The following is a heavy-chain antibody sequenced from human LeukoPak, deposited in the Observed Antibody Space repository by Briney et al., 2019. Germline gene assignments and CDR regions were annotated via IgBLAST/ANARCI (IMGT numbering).Heavy chain of an antibody. Sequence: ASVKVSCKASGYTFTGYYMHWVRQAPGQGLEWMGRINPNSGGTNYAQKFQGRVTMTRDTSISTAYMELSRLRSDDTAVYYCARDLGCGGDCYSGDVWGQGTLATVSS. CDR1: GYTFTGYY. J-gene: IGHJ4*02. V-gene: IGHV1-2*06. CDR3: ARDLGCGGDCYSGDV. D-gene: IGHD2-21*02. CDR2: INPNSGGT.